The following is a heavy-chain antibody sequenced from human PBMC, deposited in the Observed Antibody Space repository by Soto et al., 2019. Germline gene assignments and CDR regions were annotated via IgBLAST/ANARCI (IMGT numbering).Heavy chain of an antibody. Sequence: EVQLVESGGGLVQPGGSLSPSCAASGFFFSNYDMHWVRQVTGKGLEWVSSIGVGGDTYYAGSVKGRFTISRENAKNSFYLQMNSLRAEDTAVYYCARYFGDYSGNWFDPWGQGTLVTVSS. CDR2: IGVGGDT. D-gene: IGHD4-17*01. CDR1: GFFFSNYD. V-gene: IGHV3-13*01. J-gene: IGHJ5*02. CDR3: ARYFGDYSGNWFDP.